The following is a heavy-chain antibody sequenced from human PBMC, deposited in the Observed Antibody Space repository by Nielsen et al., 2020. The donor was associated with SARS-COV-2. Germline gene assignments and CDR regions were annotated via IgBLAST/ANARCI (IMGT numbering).Heavy chain of an antibody. CDR3: AREGGYGFDP. Sequence: GESLKISCAASGFTFSSYSMNWVRQAPGKGLEWVSSISSSSSYIYYADSVKGRFTISRDNAKNSLYLQMNSLRDEDTAVYYCAREGGYGFDPWGQGTLVTVSS. CDR1: GFTFSSYS. D-gene: IGHD3-16*01. CDR2: ISSSSSYI. J-gene: IGHJ5*02. V-gene: IGHV3-21*01.